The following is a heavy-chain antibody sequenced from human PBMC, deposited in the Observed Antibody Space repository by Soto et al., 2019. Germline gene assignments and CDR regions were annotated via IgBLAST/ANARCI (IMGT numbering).Heavy chain of an antibody. CDR1: GGTFSSYA. Sequence: SVKVSCKASGGTFSSYAISWVRQAPGQGLEWMGGIIPILGTANYAQKFQGRVTITADESTSTAYMELSSLRSEDTAVYYCARDRDYYYGMDVWGQGTTVTVSS. CDR3: ARDRDYYYGMDV. J-gene: IGHJ6*02. CDR2: IIPILGTA. D-gene: IGHD3-10*01. V-gene: IGHV1-69*13.